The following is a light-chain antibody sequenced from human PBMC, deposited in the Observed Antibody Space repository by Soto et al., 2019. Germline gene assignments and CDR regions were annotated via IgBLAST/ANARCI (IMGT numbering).Light chain of an antibody. CDR3: TSYTSSNTYVV. Sequence: QSALTQPASVSGSPGQSITISCTGTSSDVGGYNYVSWYQQQPGKVPKLIIYEVNNRPSGVSDRFSGSKSGNTASLTISGLQAEDEANYYCTSYTSSNTYVVFGGGTKLTVL. J-gene: IGLJ2*01. CDR1: SSDVGGYNY. CDR2: EVN. V-gene: IGLV2-14*01.